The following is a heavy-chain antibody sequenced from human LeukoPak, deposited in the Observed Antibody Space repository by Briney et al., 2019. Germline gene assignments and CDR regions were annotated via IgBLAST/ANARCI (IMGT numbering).Heavy chain of an antibody. V-gene: IGHV1-46*01. Sequence: ASVKVPCKASGYTFTSYYMHWVRQATGQGLEWMGIINPSGGSTSYAQKFQGRVTMTRDTSTSTVYMELSSLRSEDTAVYYCARDLRGYSYYYGMDVWGQGTTVTVSS. CDR1: GYTFTSYY. CDR2: INPSGGST. D-gene: IGHD5-12*01. J-gene: IGHJ6*02. CDR3: ARDLRGYSYYYGMDV.